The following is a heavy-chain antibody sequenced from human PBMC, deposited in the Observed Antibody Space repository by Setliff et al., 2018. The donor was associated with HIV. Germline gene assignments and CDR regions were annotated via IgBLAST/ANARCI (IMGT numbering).Heavy chain of an antibody. CDR1: GGSISSHY. Sequence: SETLSLTCTVSGGSISSHYWSWIRQPPGKGLEWIGYIYYSGSTNYNPSLKSRVTISVDTSKNQFSLKLSSVTAADTAVYYCARVLRRQLAHYYCYYMDVWGKGTTVTVS. V-gene: IGHV4-59*11. CDR3: ARVLRRQLAHYYCYYMDV. D-gene: IGHD6-6*01. CDR2: IYYSGST. J-gene: IGHJ6*03.